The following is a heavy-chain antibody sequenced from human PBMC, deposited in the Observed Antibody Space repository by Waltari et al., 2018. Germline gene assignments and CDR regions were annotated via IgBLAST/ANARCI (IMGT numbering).Heavy chain of an antibody. CDR3: ARGNTAMGNQEFDF. Sequence: QVQLVQSGAEVKKPGASLKVSCKASGYTFSYYALHWVRQAPGQSLEWMGWINAGQGSTKYSQTFQDRVTITRDTSASTAYMELSSLTSEDSAVYYCARGNTAMGNQEFDFWGQGTLVAVSS. J-gene: IGHJ4*02. CDR1: GYTFSYYA. CDR2: INAGQGST. D-gene: IGHD5-18*01. V-gene: IGHV1-3*01.